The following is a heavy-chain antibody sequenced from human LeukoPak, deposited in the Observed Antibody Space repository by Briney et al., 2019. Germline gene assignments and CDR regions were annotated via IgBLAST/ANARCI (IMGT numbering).Heavy chain of an antibody. CDR3: ARRSNYDSSGYYPTPFDY. Sequence: GEPLKISCKPSGSSFTSYWISWVRQMPGKGLEWMGRIDPSDSYTNYSPSFQGHVSISADMSISTAYLQWSSLKASDTAMYYGARRSNYDSSGYYPTPFDYWGQGTLVTVSS. CDR1: GSSFTSYW. J-gene: IGHJ4*02. V-gene: IGHV5-10-1*01. D-gene: IGHD3-22*01. CDR2: IDPSDSYT.